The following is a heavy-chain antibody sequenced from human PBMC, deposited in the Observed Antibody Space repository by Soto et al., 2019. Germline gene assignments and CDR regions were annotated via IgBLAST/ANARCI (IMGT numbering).Heavy chain of an antibody. Sequence: GASVKVSCKASGYTFTSYAMHWLLQAPGQRLEWMGWINASNGNTKYSQKFQGRVTITRDTSASTAYMELSSLRSEDTAVYYCARMGHGYGYSCDYWGQGTLVTVSS. CDR2: INASNGNT. CDR1: GYTFTSYA. CDR3: ARMGHGYGYSCDY. V-gene: IGHV1-3*01. D-gene: IGHD5-18*01. J-gene: IGHJ4*02.